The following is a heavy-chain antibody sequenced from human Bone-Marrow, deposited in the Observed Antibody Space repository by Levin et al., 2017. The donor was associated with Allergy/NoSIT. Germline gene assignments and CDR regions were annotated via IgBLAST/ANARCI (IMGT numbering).Heavy chain of an antibody. J-gene: IGHJ4*02. CDR2: IRNSGST. CDR1: GVSITPYY. V-gene: IGHV4-59*01. CDR3: AGDSTTWHRSGW. D-gene: IGHD6-19*01. Sequence: GSLRLSCTVSGVSITPYYWSWIRQPPGKGLEWIGDIRNSGSTDYNPSLESRVTISLDTSNQQFSLKMTSVTAADTGVYYCAGDSTTWHRSGWWGQGTLVTVSS.